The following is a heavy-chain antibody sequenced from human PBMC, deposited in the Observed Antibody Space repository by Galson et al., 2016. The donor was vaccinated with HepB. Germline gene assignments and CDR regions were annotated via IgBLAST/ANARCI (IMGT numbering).Heavy chain of an antibody. Sequence: SVKVSCKASGDTFSNYAITWVRQAPGQGLEWMGGIITIFDKTNYAQKFQGRVTITADKSTSTASLELGSLRSEDTAMYYCAREGDVIRGPLDYWGQGTLVTVSS. CDR2: IITIFDKT. D-gene: IGHD3-10*01. CDR1: GDTFSNYA. J-gene: IGHJ4*02. CDR3: AREGDVIRGPLDY. V-gene: IGHV1-69*06.